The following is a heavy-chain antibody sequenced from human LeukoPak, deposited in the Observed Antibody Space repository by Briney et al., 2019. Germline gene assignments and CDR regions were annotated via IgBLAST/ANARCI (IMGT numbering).Heavy chain of an antibody. V-gene: IGHV3-33*01. CDR2: IWYDGSNK. CDR1: GFTFSSYG. Sequence: GGSLRLSCAASGFTFSSYGMHWVRQAPGKGLEWVAVIWYDGSNKYYADSVKGRFTISRDNSKNTLYLQMNSLRAEDTAVYYCARDYYDSSGYYYPMWDAFDIWGQGTMVTVSS. D-gene: IGHD3-22*01. J-gene: IGHJ3*02. CDR3: ARDYYDSSGYYYPMWDAFDI.